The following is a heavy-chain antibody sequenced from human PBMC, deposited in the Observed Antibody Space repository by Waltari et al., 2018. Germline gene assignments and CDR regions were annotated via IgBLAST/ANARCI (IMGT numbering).Heavy chain of an antibody. CDR3: ALLVRVVVPAAVFDY. CDR1: GGSISSSSYY. CDR2: IYYSGRT. V-gene: IGHV4-39*01. J-gene: IGHJ4*02. D-gene: IGHD2-2*01. Sequence: QLQLQESGPGLVKPSETLSLTCTVSGGSISSSSYYWGWIRQPPGKGLEWIGSIYYSGRTYYNPSLKSRVTISVDTSKNQFSLKLSSVTSADTAVYYCALLVRVVVPAAVFDYWGQGTLVTVSS.